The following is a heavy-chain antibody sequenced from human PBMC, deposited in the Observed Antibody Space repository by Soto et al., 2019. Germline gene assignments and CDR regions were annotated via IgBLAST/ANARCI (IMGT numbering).Heavy chain of an antibody. D-gene: IGHD1-26*01. Sequence: SETLSLTCTVSGDSISSYYWSWIRQPPGKGLEWIGYIYYGGSTNYNPSLKSRVTISVDKSKNQFSLKLSSVTAADTAVYYCARVSGSYYYGMDVWGQGTTVTVSS. CDR1: GDSISSYY. CDR2: IYYGGST. J-gene: IGHJ6*02. V-gene: IGHV4-59*12. CDR3: ARVSGSYYYGMDV.